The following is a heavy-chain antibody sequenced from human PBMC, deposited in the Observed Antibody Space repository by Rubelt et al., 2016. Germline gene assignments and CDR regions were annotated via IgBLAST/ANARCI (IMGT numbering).Heavy chain of an antibody. V-gene: IGHV4-59*08. J-gene: IGHJ5*02. Sequence: QVQLQELGPGLVKPSETLSLTCTVSGASISSGYWSWIRQPPGKGLEWIGYMYYSGNTNYNPSLKSRVTISVDTSNNDFSLKLISVTAEDTAVYDCVRHSYGAYLGGSWGQGILVTVSS. D-gene: IGHD4/OR15-4a*01. CDR1: GASISSGY. CDR3: VRHSYGAYLGGS. CDR2: MYYSGNT.